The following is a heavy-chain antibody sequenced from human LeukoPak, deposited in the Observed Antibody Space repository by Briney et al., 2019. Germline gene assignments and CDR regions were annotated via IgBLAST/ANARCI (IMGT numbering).Heavy chain of an antibody. J-gene: IGHJ4*02. Sequence: GGSLRLSCAASGFIFSNYWMTWVRQAPGKGLDWVASMRQDGSEIYYVDSVKGRFTISRDNPKNSLYLQMNSLRAEDTAVYYCAKGGATRGRFENWGQGTLVTVSS. CDR2: MRQDGSEI. D-gene: IGHD1-26*01. CDR3: AKGGATRGRFEN. V-gene: IGHV3-7*01. CDR1: GFIFSNYW.